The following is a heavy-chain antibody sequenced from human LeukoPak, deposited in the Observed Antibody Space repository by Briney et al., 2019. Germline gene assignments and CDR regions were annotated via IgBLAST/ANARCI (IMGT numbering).Heavy chain of an antibody. D-gene: IGHD3-10*01. V-gene: IGHV4-59*08. CDR1: GGSISSYY. Sequence: PSETLSLTCSVSGGSISSYYWSWIRQPAGKGLEYIGYIYYSGSTNYNPSLKSRVTISVDTSKNQFSLKLSSVTAADTAVYYCASDSHYYGSGSYFTFWGQGTLVTVSS. J-gene: IGHJ4*02. CDR2: IYYSGST. CDR3: ASDSHYYGSGSYFTF.